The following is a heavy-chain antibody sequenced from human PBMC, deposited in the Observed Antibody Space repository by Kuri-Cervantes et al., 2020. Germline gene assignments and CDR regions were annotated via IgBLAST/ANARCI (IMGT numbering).Heavy chain of an antibody. V-gene: IGHV3-30*03. D-gene: IGHD5-12*01. CDR1: GLTFSDYY. J-gene: IGHJ4*02. CDR2: ISCDGSNK. CDR3: ARSIVATTCGFDY. Sequence: GGSLRLSCAASGLTFSDYYMSWIRQAPGKGLEWVAVISCDGSNKYYADSVKGRFTISRDNAKNSLYLQMNSLRDEDTAVYYCARSIVATTCGFDYWGQGTLVTVSS.